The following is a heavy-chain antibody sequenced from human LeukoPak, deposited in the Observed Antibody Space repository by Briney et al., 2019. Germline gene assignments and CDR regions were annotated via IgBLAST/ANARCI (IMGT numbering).Heavy chain of an antibody. CDR3: ARVSSGASMITFGGVLVY. CDR1: GYTFTSYY. Sequence: ASVKVSCKASGYTFTSYYMHWVRQAPGQGLEWMGIINPSGGSTSYAQKFQGRVTMTRDTSTSTVYMELSSLRSEDTAVYYCARVSSGASMITFGGVLVYWGQGTLVTVSS. D-gene: IGHD3-16*01. J-gene: IGHJ4*02. CDR2: INPSGGST. V-gene: IGHV1-46*01.